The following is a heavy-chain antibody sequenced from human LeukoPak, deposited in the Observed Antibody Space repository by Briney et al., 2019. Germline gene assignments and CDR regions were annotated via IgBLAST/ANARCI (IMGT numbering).Heavy chain of an antibody. CDR2: IYYSGST. Sequence: MPSETLSLTCTVSGYSISSSSYYWGWIRQPPGKGLEWIGSIYYSGSTYYNPSLKSRVTISVDTSKNQFSLKLSSVTAADTAVYYCARDPRYSYGYIVYYFDYWGQGTLVTVSS. CDR3: ARDPRYSYGYIVYYFDY. J-gene: IGHJ4*02. V-gene: IGHV4-39*07. D-gene: IGHD5-18*01. CDR1: GYSISSSSYY.